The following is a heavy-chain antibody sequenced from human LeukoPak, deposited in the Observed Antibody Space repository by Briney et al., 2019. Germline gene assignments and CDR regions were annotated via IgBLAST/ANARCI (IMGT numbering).Heavy chain of an antibody. V-gene: IGHV4-34*01. Sequence: SETLSLTCAVYGGSFSGYYWSWIRQPPGKGLEWIGEINHSGSTNYNPSLKSRVTISVDTSKNQFSLKLSSVTAADTAVYYCARVVDTAMGPWGQGTLVTVSS. CDR2: INHSGST. D-gene: IGHD5-18*01. CDR1: GGSFSGYY. J-gene: IGHJ5*02. CDR3: ARVVDTAMGP.